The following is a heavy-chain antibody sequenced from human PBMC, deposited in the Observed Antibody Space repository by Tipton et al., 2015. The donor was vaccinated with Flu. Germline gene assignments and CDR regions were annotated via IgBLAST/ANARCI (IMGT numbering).Heavy chain of an antibody. CDR1: GYTFTGYH. Sequence: QLVQSGAEVKKPGASVRVSCKTSGYTFTGYHIHWVRRAPGQGLEWLGWINPYTRGPNYAQNFQGRVTMTSDTSISTAYMELSGLMSDGTAVYYCARVYRGTSSSLDYWGQGTLVTVSS. D-gene: IGHD4-23*01. CDR3: ARVYRGTSSSLDY. V-gene: IGHV1-2*02. CDR2: INPYTRGP. J-gene: IGHJ4*02.